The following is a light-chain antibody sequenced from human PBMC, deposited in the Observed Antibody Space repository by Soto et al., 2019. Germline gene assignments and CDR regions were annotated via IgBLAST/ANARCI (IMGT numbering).Light chain of an antibody. CDR1: QSINRW. J-gene: IGKJ1*01. V-gene: IGKV1-5*01. CDR3: QRYKSYPWT. CDR2: DAF. Sequence: DIQMTQSPSTLSASIGDKVTISCRASQSINRWLAWYQQKPGKAPKLLIYDAFNLESGVPSSFSGSRSGTQFTLTITSLRPDDFATYVCQRYKSYPWTFGPGTKVDIK.